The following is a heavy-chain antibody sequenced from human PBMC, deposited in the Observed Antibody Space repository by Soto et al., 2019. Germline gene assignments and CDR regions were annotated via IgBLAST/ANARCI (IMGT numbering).Heavy chain of an antibody. Sequence: GGSLRLSCAASGFTFSSYAMSWVRQAPGKGLEWVSAISGSGGSTYYADSVKGRFTISRDNSKNTLYLQMNSLRAEDTAVYYCAKELTPAAPPGYYYYMDVWGKGTTVTVSS. D-gene: IGHD2-2*01. CDR1: GFTFSSYA. CDR2: ISGSGGST. V-gene: IGHV3-23*01. CDR3: AKELTPAAPPGYYYYMDV. J-gene: IGHJ6*03.